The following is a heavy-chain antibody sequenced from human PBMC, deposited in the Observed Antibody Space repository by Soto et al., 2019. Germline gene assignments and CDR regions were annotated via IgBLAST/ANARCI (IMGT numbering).Heavy chain of an antibody. V-gene: IGHV3-7*01. D-gene: IGHD6-19*01. Sequence: EVQLVESGGGLVQPGGSLRLSCAASGFTFSSYWMSWVRQAPGKGLEWVANMRQDGGEKYYVDSVKGRFTISRDNAKKSPYLQMNSLGAEDTAVYYCARGGIAVAVFDYWGQGTLVTVSS. CDR2: MRQDGGEK. CDR3: ARGGIAVAVFDY. J-gene: IGHJ4*02. CDR1: GFTFSSYW.